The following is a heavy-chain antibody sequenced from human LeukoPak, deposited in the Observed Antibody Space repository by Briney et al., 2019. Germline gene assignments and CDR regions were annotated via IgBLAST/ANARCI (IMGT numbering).Heavy chain of an antibody. CDR3: ARGGTPTTVVTQDYYYYYMDV. CDR1: GGSISSYY. J-gene: IGHJ6*03. CDR2: IYYSGST. D-gene: IGHD4-23*01. Sequence: SETLSLTCTVSGGSISSYYWSWIRQPPGKGLEWIGYIYYSGSTNYNPSLKSRVTISVDTSKNQFSLKLSSVTAADTAVYYCARGGTPTTVVTQDYYYYYMDVWGKGTTVTVSS. V-gene: IGHV4-59*01.